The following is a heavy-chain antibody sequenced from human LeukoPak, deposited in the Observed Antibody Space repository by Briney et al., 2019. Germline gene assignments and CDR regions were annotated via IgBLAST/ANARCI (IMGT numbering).Heavy chain of an antibody. CDR1: GDSISSGSYY. CDR2: IYTSGNT. D-gene: IGHD3-10*02. J-gene: IGHJ4*02. Sequence: SETLSLTCTVSGDSISSGSYYWSWIRQPAGKGLEWVGRIYTSGNTNYNPSLKSRVSISIDTSKNQSSLKLSSVTAADTAVYYCARGYYGRGDYWGQGNLVTVSS. CDR3: ARGYYGRGDY. V-gene: IGHV4-61*02.